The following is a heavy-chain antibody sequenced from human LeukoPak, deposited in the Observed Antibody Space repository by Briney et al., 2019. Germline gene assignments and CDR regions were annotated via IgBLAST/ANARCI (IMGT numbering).Heavy chain of an antibody. J-gene: IGHJ5*02. D-gene: IGHD6-13*01. Sequence: SVKVSCKASGYTFTSYDINWVRQATGQGLEWMGWMSPNSGNTGYAQKFQGRVTITRNTSISTAYMELSSLRSEDTAVYYCARASRTQYSSSWGNWFDPWGQGTLVTVSS. V-gene: IGHV1-8*03. CDR1: GYTFTSYD. CDR2: MSPNSGNT. CDR3: ARASRTQYSSSWGNWFDP.